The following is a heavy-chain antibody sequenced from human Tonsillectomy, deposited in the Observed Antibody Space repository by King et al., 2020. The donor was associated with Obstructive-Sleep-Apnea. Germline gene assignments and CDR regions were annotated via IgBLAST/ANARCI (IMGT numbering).Heavy chain of an antibody. CDR1: GFTFSSNW. J-gene: IGHJ4*02. CDR2: MNQDGSEK. D-gene: IGHD3-10*01. V-gene: IGHV3-7*01. Sequence: VQLVESGGGLVQPGGSLRLSCAASGFTFSSNWMSWVRQAPGKGLEWVANMNQDGSEKYYVDSVKGRFTISRDNAKNSLYLQMSSLRAEETAVYYCAGDPHYYGSGRSPQTPDNDWGQGTPVTVSS. CDR3: AGDPHYYGSGRSPQTPDND.